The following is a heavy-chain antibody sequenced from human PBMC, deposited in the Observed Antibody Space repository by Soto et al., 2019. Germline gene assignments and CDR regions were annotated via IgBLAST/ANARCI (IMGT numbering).Heavy chain of an antibody. D-gene: IGHD3-16*02. Sequence: GGSLRLSCAASGFILSSSWIHLVRQAPGQGLVWVSRINNDGKTTTYADSTKGRFTLSRDNAKNTLYLQMNSLRAEDTAVYYCVLGRGGNYRFDCWGQGTLVTVSS. V-gene: IGHV3-74*01. CDR2: INNDGKTT. CDR1: GFILSSSW. CDR3: VLGRGGNYRFDC. J-gene: IGHJ4*02.